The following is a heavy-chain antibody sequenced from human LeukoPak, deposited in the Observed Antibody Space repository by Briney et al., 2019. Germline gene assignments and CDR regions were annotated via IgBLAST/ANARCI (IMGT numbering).Heavy chain of an antibody. CDR2: IWYDESNK. V-gene: IGHV3-33*01. CDR1: GFTFTSYG. Sequence: GRSLRLSCAASGFTFTSYGMHWVRQAPGKGLEWVAVIWYDESNKYYADSVRGRFTISRDNSKNTLYLQMNSLRAEDTAVYYCARDLYDFWSGYCFQYWGQGTLVTVSS. CDR3: ARDLYDFWSGYCFQY. D-gene: IGHD3-3*01. J-gene: IGHJ1*01.